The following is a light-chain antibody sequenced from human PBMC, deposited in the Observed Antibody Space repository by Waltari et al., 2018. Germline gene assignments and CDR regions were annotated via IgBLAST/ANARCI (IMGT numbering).Light chain of an antibody. CDR1: SSDVGTYDR. Sequence: QSALTQPRSVSGSPGQSVTISCTGTSSDVGTYDRVSWYQQSPGKAPKLMIYDVSKRASGGPSRFAGSKSGNTASRTISGLQAEDEADYYCCSYAGAYTYVFGTGTKVTVL. CDR2: DVS. V-gene: IGLV2-11*01. J-gene: IGLJ1*01. CDR3: CSYAGAYTYV.